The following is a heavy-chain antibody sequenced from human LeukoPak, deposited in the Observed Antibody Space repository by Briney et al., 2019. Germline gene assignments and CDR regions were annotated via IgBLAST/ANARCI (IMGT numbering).Heavy chain of an antibody. V-gene: IGHV3-23*01. J-gene: IGHJ4*02. D-gene: IGHD2-2*01. CDR1: GFSFSSYA. CDR3: AKLGCSHTPCYANW. Sequence: GGSLRLSCAASGFSFSSYAMAWGRQAPGKGLEWVSTTSDSAGSTLYADSVKGRFTISRDNSKNTLYLQMASLRAEDTALYFCAKLGCSHTPCYANWWGPGTLVTVSS. CDR2: TSDSAGST.